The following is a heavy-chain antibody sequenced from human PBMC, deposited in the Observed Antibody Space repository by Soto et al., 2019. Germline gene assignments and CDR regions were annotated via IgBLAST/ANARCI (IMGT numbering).Heavy chain of an antibody. CDR3: ARSRLSRTNWFDP. V-gene: IGHV4-39*01. CDR2: IYYSGST. D-gene: IGHD1-7*01. CDR1: GGSISSSSYY. J-gene: IGHJ5*02. Sequence: QLQLQESGPGLVKPSETLSLTCTVSGGSISSSSYYWGWIRQPPGKGLEWIGSIYYSGSTYYNPSLKGRGXXSXDXXKNQFSLKLSSVTAADTAVYYGARSRLSRTNWFDPWGQGTLVTVSS.